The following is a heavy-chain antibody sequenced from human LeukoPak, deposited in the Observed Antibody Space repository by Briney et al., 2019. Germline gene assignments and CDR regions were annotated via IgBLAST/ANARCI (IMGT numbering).Heavy chain of an antibody. Sequence: ASVKVSCKASGYTFTSYAMHWVRQAPGQRLEWMGWINAGNGNTKYSQKFQGRVTITRDTSASTAYMELSSLRSEDTAVYYCARDYPDDYDILTGYDYWGQGTLVTVSS. J-gene: IGHJ4*02. CDR3: ARDYPDDYDILTGYDY. CDR1: GYTFTSYA. D-gene: IGHD3-9*01. CDR2: INAGNGNT. V-gene: IGHV1-3*01.